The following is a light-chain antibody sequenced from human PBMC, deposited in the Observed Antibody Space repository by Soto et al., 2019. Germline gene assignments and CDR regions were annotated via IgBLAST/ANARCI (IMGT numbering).Light chain of an antibody. Sequence: QSALTQPRSVSGSPGQSVTTSCTGTSSDVGGYNSVSWYQQYPGKAPKFMIYDVSKRPSGVPDRFSGSKSGNTASLTISGLQAEDEADYYCCSYAGSYTLVFGGGTKVTVL. J-gene: IGLJ3*02. CDR3: CSYAGSYTLV. V-gene: IGLV2-11*01. CDR2: DVS. CDR1: SSDVGGYNS.